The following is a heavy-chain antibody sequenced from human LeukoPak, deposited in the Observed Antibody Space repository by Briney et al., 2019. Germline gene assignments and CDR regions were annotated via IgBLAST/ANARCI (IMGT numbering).Heavy chain of an antibody. CDR2: IFFSQSVTDI. CDR1: SGPISGFY. D-gene: IGHD2-8*01. CDR3: AREMRHGDWYFDL. V-gene: IGHV4-4*07. Sequence: SETLSVTCTVSSGPISGFYWSWVRRPAGKRLEWIGRIFFSQSVTDINYNPSLKSRTTISVDESKDQVSLNLFSATAADTAIYFCAREMRHGDWYFDLWGRGTLVTVSS. J-gene: IGHJ2*01.